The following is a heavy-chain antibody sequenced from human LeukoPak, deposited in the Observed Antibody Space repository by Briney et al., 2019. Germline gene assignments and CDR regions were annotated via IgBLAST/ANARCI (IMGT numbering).Heavy chain of an antibody. CDR2: ISSSSSYI. Sequence: GGSLRLSCAASGFTFSSYSMSWVRQAPGKGLEWVSSISSSSSYIYYADSVKGRFTISRDNAKNSLYLQMNSLRAEDTAVYYCARDSDYYDSSSSFDYWGQGTLVTVSS. CDR3: ARDSDYYDSSSSFDY. D-gene: IGHD3-22*01. CDR1: GFTFSSYS. J-gene: IGHJ4*02. V-gene: IGHV3-21*01.